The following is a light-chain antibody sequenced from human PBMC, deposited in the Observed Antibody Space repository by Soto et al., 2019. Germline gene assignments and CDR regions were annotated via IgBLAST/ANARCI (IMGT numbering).Light chain of an antibody. CDR3: CSYALSNVIL. CDR1: SSDVGNYNL. CDR2: EGS. V-gene: IGLV2-23*01. Sequence: QSALTQPASVSGSPGQSITISCTGTSSDVGNYNLVSWYQQYPGKAPKLMIYEGSPRPSGVSNRFSGSKSGNTASLTISGLQAEDEADYYCCSYALSNVILFGGGTKLTVL. J-gene: IGLJ2*01.